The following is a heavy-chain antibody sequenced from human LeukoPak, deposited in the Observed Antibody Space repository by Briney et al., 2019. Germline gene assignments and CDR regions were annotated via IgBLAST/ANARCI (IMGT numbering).Heavy chain of an antibody. J-gene: IGHJ4*02. V-gene: IGHV3-23*01. CDR2: ISGSGGST. Sequence: GGSLRLSCAASGFTFSSYAMSWVRQAPGKGLEWVSAISGSGGSTYYADSVKGRFTISRDNSKNTLYLQMNSLRAEDTAVYYCASAYYDILTGYSAIDKFDYWGQGTQVTVSS. CDR3: ASAYYDILTGYSAIDKFDY. CDR1: GFTFSSYA. D-gene: IGHD3-9*01.